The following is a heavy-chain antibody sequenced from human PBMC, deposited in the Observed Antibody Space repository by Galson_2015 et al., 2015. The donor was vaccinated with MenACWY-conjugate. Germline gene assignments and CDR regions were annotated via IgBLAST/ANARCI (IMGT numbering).Heavy chain of an antibody. CDR1: GFTFSSYW. D-gene: IGHD1-14*01. V-gene: IGHV3-7*03. CDR3: ARWGGNHTNYYYYYGIDV. Sequence: SLRLSCAASGFTFSSYWMSWVRQAPGKGLEWVANIKQDGSEKYYVDSVKGRFTISRDNAKNSLYLQMNSLRAEDTAVYYCARWGGNHTNYYYYYGIDVWGKGTTVTVSS. CDR2: IKQDGSEK. J-gene: IGHJ6*04.